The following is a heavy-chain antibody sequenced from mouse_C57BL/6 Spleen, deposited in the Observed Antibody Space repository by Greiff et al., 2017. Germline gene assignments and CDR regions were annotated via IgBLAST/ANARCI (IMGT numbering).Heavy chain of an antibody. D-gene: IGHD2-3*01. CDR2: IYPRSGNT. J-gene: IGHJ4*01. CDR1: GYTFTSYG. Sequence: QVQLQQSGAELARPGASVKLSCKASGYTFTSYGISWVKQRTGQGLEWIGEIYPRSGNTYYNEKFKGKATLTADKSSSTAYMELRSLTSEDSAVYFCAREGWLLKDYAMDYCGQGTSVTVSS. V-gene: IGHV1-81*01. CDR3: AREGWLLKDYAMDY.